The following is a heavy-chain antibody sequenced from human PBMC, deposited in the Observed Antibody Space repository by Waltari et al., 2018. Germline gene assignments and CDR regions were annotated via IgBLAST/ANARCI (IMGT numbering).Heavy chain of an antibody. J-gene: IGHJ6*02. CDR2: INHSPNR. CDR3: VRLEDCSGPGGNCYSGDPFALDV. V-gene: IGHV4-34*01. D-gene: IGHD2-15*01. Sequence: QVHLHQWGAGQLQPSETLSLTCVVNGGSVRGYYWGWVRQAPGKGLEWIGEINHSPNRNDNPSRRSRVDMSVDTSKNQFSLKLNFVTAADTGVYYCVRLEDCSGPGGNCYSGDPFALDVWGQGTTVTVSS. CDR1: GGSVRGYY.